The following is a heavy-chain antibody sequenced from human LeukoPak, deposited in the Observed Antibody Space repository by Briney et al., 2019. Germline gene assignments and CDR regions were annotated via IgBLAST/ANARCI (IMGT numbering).Heavy chain of an antibody. CDR2: IDPNTGGT. J-gene: IGHJ3*02. Sequence: ASVKVSCKASGYTFTGYYMHWVRQAPGQGLEWLGWIDPNTGGTKYAQKFQGRVTMTRDTSISTAYMELSRLRSDDTAVYYCAREGTTDGFDIWGQGTMVTVSS. V-gene: IGHV1-2*02. CDR1: GYTFTGYY. D-gene: IGHD1-14*01. CDR3: AREGTTDGFDI.